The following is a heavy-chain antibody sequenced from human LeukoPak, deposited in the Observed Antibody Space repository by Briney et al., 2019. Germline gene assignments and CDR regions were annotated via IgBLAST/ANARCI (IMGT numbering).Heavy chain of an antibody. CDR1: GGSFSKCSYY. CDR2: IYYSGST. V-gene: IGHV4-39*01. Sequence: SETLSLTCTVSGGSFSKCSYYWGWLRQPPGKGREWIGSIYYSGSTYYNPSLKSRVTISVDTSKNQFSLKLSSVTAADTAVYYCASCRSSGWADLFSFDIWGQGTMVTVSS. J-gene: IGHJ3*02. D-gene: IGHD6-19*01. CDR3: ASCRSSGWADLFSFDI.